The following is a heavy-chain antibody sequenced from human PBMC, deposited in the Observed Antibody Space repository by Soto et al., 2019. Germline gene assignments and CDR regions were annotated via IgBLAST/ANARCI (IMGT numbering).Heavy chain of an antibody. D-gene: IGHD5-12*01. V-gene: IGHV4-59*01. CDR1: GVSISTYF. CDR2: IYAGGSI. Sequence: QVQLQESGPGLVKPSETLPLTCTVSGVSISTYFWSWVRQSPGKGLEWIGYIYAGGSIKYNPSLKSRVTLSADTSKNQRSLKLSSVTAADTAVYYCARDEMATAPWGQGTLVTVSS. CDR3: ARDEMATAP. J-gene: IGHJ5*02.